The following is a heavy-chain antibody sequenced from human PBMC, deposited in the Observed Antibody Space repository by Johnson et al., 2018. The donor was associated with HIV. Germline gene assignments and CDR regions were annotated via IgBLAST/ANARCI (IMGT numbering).Heavy chain of an antibody. V-gene: IGHV3-48*03. CDR3: AKDIWQYMYGAFDI. J-gene: IGHJ3*02. CDR1: GFTFSSYA. D-gene: IGHD2-8*01. Sequence: VQLVESGGGLVKPGGSLRLSCAASGFTFSSYAMHWVRQPPGKGLEWVSYISSSASTIYYADSVRGRFAISRDNAKNSLYLQMNSLRAEDTALYYCAKDIWQYMYGAFDIWGQGTVVTVSS. CDR2: ISSSASTI.